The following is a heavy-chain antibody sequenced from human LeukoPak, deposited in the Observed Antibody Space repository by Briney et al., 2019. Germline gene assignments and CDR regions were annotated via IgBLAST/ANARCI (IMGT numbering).Heavy chain of an antibody. D-gene: IGHD6-19*01. J-gene: IGHJ5*02. CDR2: IYYSGST. Sequence: SETLSLTCSVSGGSISSYYWSWIRQPPGKGLEWIGYIYYSGSTNYNPSLKSRVTISVDTSKNQFSLKLSSVTAADTAVYSCARVLSSGYTPNWFDPWDQGTLVTVSS. V-gene: IGHV4-59*01. CDR3: ARVLSSGYTPNWFDP. CDR1: GGSISSYY.